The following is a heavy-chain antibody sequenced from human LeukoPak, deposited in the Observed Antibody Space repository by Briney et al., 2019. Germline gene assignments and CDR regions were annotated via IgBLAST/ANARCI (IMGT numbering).Heavy chain of an antibody. V-gene: IGHV3-48*03. CDR2: ISSSGSTI. J-gene: IGHJ4*02. Sequence: PEGSLRLSCAASGFTFSSYEMNWVRQAPGKGLEWVSYISSSGSTIYYADSVKGRFTISRDNAKNSLYLQMNSLRAEDTAVYYCARGDSGSYYFDYWGQGTLVTVSS. D-gene: IGHD1-26*01. CDR3: ARGDSGSYYFDY. CDR1: GFTFSSYE.